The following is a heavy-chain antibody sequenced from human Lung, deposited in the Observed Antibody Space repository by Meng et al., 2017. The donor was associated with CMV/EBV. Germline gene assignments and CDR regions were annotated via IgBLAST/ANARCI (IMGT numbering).Heavy chain of an antibody. D-gene: IGHD2-2*01. J-gene: IGHJ6*02. CDR3: ARTRIEVEPDGRKIKYYNYGRDV. Sequence: ASVKVSCKASGYTFTTYDINWVRQATGQGLEWMGWMNPNSGNTGYAQKFQGRVTLTRVTSISTAYMELSSLTSDDTAVYYCARTRIEVEPDGRKIKYYNYGRDVWGQGNXVTVSS. V-gene: IGHV1-8*01. CDR1: GYTFTTYD. CDR2: MNPNSGNT.